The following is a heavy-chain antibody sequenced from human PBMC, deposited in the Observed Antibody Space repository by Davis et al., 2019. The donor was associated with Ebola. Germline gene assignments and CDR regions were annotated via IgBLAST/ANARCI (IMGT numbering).Heavy chain of an antibody. D-gene: IGHD3-10*01. V-gene: IGHV1-18*01. CDR1: GDTFSSYA. CDR2: ISAYNGNT. Sequence: ASVKVSCKASGDTFSSYAISWVRQAPGQGLEWMGWISAYNGNTNYAQKFQGRVTMTRDTSTSTVYMELSSLRSEDTAVYYCALLWFGEGFDYWGQGTLVTVSS. CDR3: ALLWFGEGFDY. J-gene: IGHJ4*02.